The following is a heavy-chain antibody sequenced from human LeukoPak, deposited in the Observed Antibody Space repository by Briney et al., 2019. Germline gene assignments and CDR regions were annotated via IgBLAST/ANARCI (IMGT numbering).Heavy chain of an antibody. J-gene: IGHJ3*02. V-gene: IGHV1-2*02. Sequence: GASVKVSCKASGYTFSGYYMHWVRQAPGQGLEWMGWINPNSGGTNYAQKFQGRVTMTRDTSISTAYMELSRLRSDDTAVYYCARALFPYYYDSSGLNAFDIWGQGTTVTVSS. CDR1: GYTFSGYY. D-gene: IGHD3-22*01. CDR2: INPNSGGT. CDR3: ARALFPYYYDSSGLNAFDI.